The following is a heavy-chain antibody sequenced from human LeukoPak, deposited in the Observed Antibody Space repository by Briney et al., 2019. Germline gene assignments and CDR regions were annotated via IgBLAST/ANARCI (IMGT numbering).Heavy chain of an antibody. D-gene: IGHD6-6*01. CDR2: IRTDNGDT. Sequence: GASVTVSCMASGYAFTNYGISWVRQARGQGLAWMGWIRTDNGDTDNAQKFQGRVTMTTNTSTSTAYMELRSLRSDDTAVYYCARDRSSSFFWGQGTLVTVSS. CDR1: GYAFTNYG. J-gene: IGHJ4*02. CDR3: ARDRSSSFF. V-gene: IGHV1-18*01.